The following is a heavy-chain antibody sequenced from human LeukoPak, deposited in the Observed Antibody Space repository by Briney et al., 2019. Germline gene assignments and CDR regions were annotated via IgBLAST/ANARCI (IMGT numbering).Heavy chain of an antibody. CDR1: GYTFTSYY. CDR3: ARVDSSSGGMDV. Sequence: ASVKVSCKASGYTFTSYYMHWLRQPPGQGLNWLGIINPSGGSTSYAQKFQGRVTMTRDTSTSTVYMELSSLRSEDTAVYYCARVDSSSGGMDVWGQGTTVTVSS. CDR2: INPSGGST. V-gene: IGHV1-46*01. D-gene: IGHD6-6*01. J-gene: IGHJ6*02.